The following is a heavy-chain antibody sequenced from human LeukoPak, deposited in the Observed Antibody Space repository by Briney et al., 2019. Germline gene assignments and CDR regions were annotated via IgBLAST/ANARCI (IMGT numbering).Heavy chain of an antibody. CDR2: IRASGGLR. D-gene: IGHD4-17*01. Sequence: GGSLRLSCEASGFTFNDYAMMWVRQAPGRGLEGVSAIRASGGLRFYADSVKGRFTIPRDNSKNTLYLQMNSLRAADTAVYYCARDPNGDYIGAFDMCGQGTKVTVSS. CDR1: GFTFNDYA. CDR3: ARDPNGDYIGAFDM. V-gene: IGHV3-23*01. J-gene: IGHJ3*02.